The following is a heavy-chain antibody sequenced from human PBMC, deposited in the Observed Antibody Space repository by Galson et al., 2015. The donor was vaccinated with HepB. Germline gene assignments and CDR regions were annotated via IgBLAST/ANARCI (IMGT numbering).Heavy chain of an antibody. Sequence: SVKVSCKASGYTFTSYDINWVRQATGQGLEWMGWMNPNSGNTGYAQKFQGRVTMTRNTSISTAYMELSSLRSEDTAVYYCARVGAKRRNVVVTYYFDYWGQGTLVTVSS. D-gene: IGHD2-2*01. V-gene: IGHV1-8*01. CDR3: ARVGAKRRNVVVTYYFDY. J-gene: IGHJ4*02. CDR2: MNPNSGNT. CDR1: GYTFTSYD.